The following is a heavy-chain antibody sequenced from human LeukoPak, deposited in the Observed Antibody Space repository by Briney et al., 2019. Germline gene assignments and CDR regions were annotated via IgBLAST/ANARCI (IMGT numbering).Heavy chain of an antibody. CDR3: ARGGKQQLVSGYFDY. Sequence: PGGSLRLSCAASGFTFSSYWMSWVRQAPGKGLEWVANIKQDGSEKYYVDSVKGRFNISRDNAKNSLYLQMNSLRAEDTAVYYCARGGKQQLVSGYFDYWGQGTLVTVSS. CDR1: GFTFSSYW. CDR2: IKQDGSEK. J-gene: IGHJ4*02. V-gene: IGHV3-7*01. D-gene: IGHD6-13*01.